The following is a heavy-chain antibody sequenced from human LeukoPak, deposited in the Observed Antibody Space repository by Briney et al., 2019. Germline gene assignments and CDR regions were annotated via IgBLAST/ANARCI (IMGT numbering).Heavy chain of an antibody. D-gene: IGHD3-10*01. CDR1: GFTFDDYA. CDR3: AKALWFGELLGYFDY. V-gene: IGHV3-9*01. J-gene: IGHJ4*02. Sequence: GRSLRLSCAASGFTFDDYAMHWVRQAPGKGLEWVSGISWNSGSIGYADSVKGRFTISGDNAKNSLYLQMNSLRAEDTALYYCAKALWFGELLGYFDYWGQGTLVTVSS. CDR2: ISWNSGSI.